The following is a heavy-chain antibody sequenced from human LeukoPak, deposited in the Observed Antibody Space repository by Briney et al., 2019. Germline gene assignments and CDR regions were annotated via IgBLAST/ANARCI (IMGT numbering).Heavy chain of an antibody. V-gene: IGHV4-38-2*02. D-gene: IGHD4-17*01. Sequence: SETLSLTCTVSGYSISTGYYWDWIRQPPGKGLEWIGTFYHGGSTYYNPSLKSRVTISVDTSKNQFSLNLTSVTAADTAVYYCARDPQGYGDYLYWGQGTLVTVSS. CDR1: GYSISTGYY. CDR3: ARDPQGYGDYLY. J-gene: IGHJ4*02. CDR2: FYHGGST.